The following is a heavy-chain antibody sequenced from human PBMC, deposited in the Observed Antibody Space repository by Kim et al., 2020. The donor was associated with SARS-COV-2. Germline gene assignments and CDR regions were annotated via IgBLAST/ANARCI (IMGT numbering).Heavy chain of an antibody. CDR2: ISGSGGST. CDR3: AKLLEYYDSSGYPGDFDY. V-gene: IGHV3-23*01. J-gene: IGHJ4*02. CDR1: GFTFSSYA. Sequence: GGSLRLSCAASGFTFSSYAMSWVRQAPGKELEWVSAISGSGGSTYYADSVKGRFTISRDNSKNTLYLQMNSLRAEDTAVYYCAKLLEYYDSSGYPGDFDYWGQGTLVTVSS. D-gene: IGHD3-22*01.